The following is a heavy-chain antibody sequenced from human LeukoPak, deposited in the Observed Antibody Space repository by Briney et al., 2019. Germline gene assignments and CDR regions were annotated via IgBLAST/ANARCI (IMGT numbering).Heavy chain of an antibody. CDR3: ATIKRGSIFGYFDF. Sequence: SETLSLTCTVSGGSISTHYWSWIRQPPGKGLEWIGYVLDSERTKDNPSLKSRATLSADTSKDQFSLRLTSVTAADSAVYYCATIKRGSIFGYFDFWGQGVLVTVSS. V-gene: IGHV4-59*11. D-gene: IGHD5-18*01. CDR1: GGSISTHY. J-gene: IGHJ4*02. CDR2: VLDSERT.